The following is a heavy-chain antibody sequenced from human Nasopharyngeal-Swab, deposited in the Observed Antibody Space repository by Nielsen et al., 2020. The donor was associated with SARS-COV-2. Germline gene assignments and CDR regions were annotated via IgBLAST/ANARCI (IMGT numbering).Heavy chain of an antibody. D-gene: IGHD1-26*01. J-gene: IGHJ5*02. CDR3: ARYSGSYYWFDP. V-gene: IGHV4-59*12. Sequence: SETLSLTCTVSGGSISSYYWSWIRQPPGKGLEWIGYIYYSGSTNYNPSLKSRVTISVDKSKNQFSLKLGSVTAADTAVYYCARYSGSYYWFDPWGQGTLVTVSS. CDR1: GGSISSYY. CDR2: IYYSGST.